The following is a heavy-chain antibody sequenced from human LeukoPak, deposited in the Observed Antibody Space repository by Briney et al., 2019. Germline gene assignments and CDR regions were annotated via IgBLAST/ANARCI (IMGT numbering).Heavy chain of an antibody. Sequence: GGSLRLSCAASGFTFSSYGMSWVRQAPGKGLEWVSAISGSGGSTYYADSVKGRFTISRDNHKNTLYLQMNSLRAEDTAVYYCAKHLMATIKNFDYWGQGTLVTVSS. CDR3: AKHLMATIKNFDY. V-gene: IGHV3-23*01. J-gene: IGHJ4*02. CDR2: ISGSGGST. D-gene: IGHD5-24*01. CDR1: GFTFSSYG.